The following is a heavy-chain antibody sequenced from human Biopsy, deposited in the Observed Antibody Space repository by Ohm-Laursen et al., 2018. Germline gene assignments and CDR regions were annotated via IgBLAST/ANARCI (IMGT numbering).Heavy chain of an antibody. V-gene: IGHV4-31*01. J-gene: IGHJ5*02. CDR1: GGSISSGGSY. Sequence: SQTLSLTCTVSGGSISSGGSYWSWIRQRPGKGLEWIGYIFNSANTYYNPSLKNLITISGDKSKNQFSLKLKSVTAADTAVYYCARGDYFDSNGYFWFDPWGQGTLVTVSS. CDR3: ARGDYFDSNGYFWFDP. CDR2: IFNSANT. D-gene: IGHD3-22*01.